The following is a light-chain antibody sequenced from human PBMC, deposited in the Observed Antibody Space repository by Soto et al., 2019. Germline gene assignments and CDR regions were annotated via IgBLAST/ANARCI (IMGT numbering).Light chain of an antibody. V-gene: IGLV1-40*01. J-gene: IGLJ2*01. CDR3: QSYDSSLSGSV. CDR2: GNT. Sequence: QSVLTQPPSMSGAPGQRVTISCTGSNSNIGAGYDVHWYQQLPGTAPKLLLYGNTNRPSGVPDRFSGSKSGTSASLPITGLQADDEADYYCQSYDSSLSGSVFGGGTKLTVL. CDR1: NSNIGAGYD.